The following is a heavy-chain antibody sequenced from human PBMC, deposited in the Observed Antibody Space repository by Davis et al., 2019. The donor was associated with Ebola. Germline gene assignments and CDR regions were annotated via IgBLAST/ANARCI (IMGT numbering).Heavy chain of an antibody. J-gene: IGHJ4*02. CDR2: IKSKTDGETT. Sequence: PGGSLRLSCTASGFTFSNAWMSWVRQGPGKGLEWVGRIKSKTDGETTDYAAPVQGRFTISRDDAKNTLYLQMNSLRAEDTAVYYCTRDTRSSGWYGDFDSWGQGTLVTVSS. CDR1: GFTFSNAW. V-gene: IGHV3-15*01. CDR3: TRDTRSSGWYGDFDS. D-gene: IGHD6-19*01.